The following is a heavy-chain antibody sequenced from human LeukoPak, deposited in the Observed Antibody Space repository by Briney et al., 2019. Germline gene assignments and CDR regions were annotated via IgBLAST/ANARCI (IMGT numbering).Heavy chain of an antibody. CDR2: ISRGGVIS. CDR3: VSRAGSPWGPFDD. CDR1: GFTFDDYG. Sequence: GGSLRLSCAASGFTFDDYGMSWVRQAPGKGLEWVSTISRGGVISYYADSVKGRFTISRDNSNNTLYLHMNSLRAEDTAVYYCVSRAGSPWGPFDDWGQGTLVTVSS. V-gene: IGHV3-23*01. J-gene: IGHJ4*02. D-gene: IGHD7-27*01.